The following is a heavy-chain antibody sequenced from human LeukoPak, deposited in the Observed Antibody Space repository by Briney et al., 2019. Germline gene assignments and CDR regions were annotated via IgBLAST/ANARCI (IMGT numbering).Heavy chain of an antibody. CDR1: GGSFSGYY. D-gene: IGHD3-10*01. Sequence: PSETLSLTCAVYGGSFSGYYWSWIRQPPGKGLEWIGEINHSGSTNYNPSLKSRVTISVDTSKNQFSLKLSSVTAADTAVYYCARRRVRGVITHPFDYWGQGTLVTVSS. CDR3: ARRRVRGVITHPFDY. V-gene: IGHV4-34*01. CDR2: INHSGST. J-gene: IGHJ4*02.